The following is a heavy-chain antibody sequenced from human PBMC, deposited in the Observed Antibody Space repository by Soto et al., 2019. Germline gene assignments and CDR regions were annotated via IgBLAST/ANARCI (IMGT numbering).Heavy chain of an antibody. CDR2: ISTYNGNS. CDR3: ARSSGWYNYYYYGMDV. CDR1: AYTFNSYG. Sequence: ASVKVSCKASAYTFNSYGMSWVRQAPGQGLEWVGWISTYNGNSNYAQKYQGRVTMTTDTSTSTAYMELSRLRSDDTAVYYCARSSGWYNYYYYGMDVWGQGTTVTVSS. V-gene: IGHV1-18*01. D-gene: IGHD6-19*01. J-gene: IGHJ6*02.